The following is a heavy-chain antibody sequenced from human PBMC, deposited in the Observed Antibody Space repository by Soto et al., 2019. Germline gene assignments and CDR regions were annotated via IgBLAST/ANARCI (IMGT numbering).Heavy chain of an antibody. D-gene: IGHD1-7*01. CDR2: ISADNGNT. CDR1: GYTFTSYG. CDR3: ASVRITGTTSYYYYMDV. V-gene: IGHV1-18*01. Sequence: ASVKVSCKASGYTFTSYGISWVRQAPGQGLEWMGWISADNGNTNYAQKLQGRVTMTTDTSTSTAYMELRSLRSDDTAVYYCASVRITGTTSYYYYMDVWGKGTTVTVSS. J-gene: IGHJ6*03.